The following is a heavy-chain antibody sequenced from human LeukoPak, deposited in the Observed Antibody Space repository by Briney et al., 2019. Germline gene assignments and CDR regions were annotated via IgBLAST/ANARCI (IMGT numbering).Heavy chain of an antibody. CDR1: GFTFSDHY. J-gene: IGHJ2*01. CDR3: ARDGEKVAAGHWYFDL. CDR2: IWYDGRNK. Sequence: GGSLRLSCAASGFTFSDHYMDWVRQAPGKGLEWVAVIWYDGRNKNYADSVKGRFTISRDNSKNTLYLQMNSLRAEDTAVYYCARDGEKVAAGHWYFDLWGRGTLVTVSS. V-gene: IGHV3-33*08. D-gene: IGHD6-13*01.